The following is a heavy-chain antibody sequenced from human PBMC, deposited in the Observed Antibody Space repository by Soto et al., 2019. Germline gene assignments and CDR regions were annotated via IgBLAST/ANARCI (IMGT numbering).Heavy chain of an antibody. J-gene: IGHJ4*02. V-gene: IGHV1-69*13. Sequence: GXSVKVCCRCSEVTFSSYAISWVRQAPGQGLECMGGIIPIFGTANYAQKLQGRVTITADESTSTAYMELSSLRSEDTAVYYCARELRFLEWSPAFDDWGQGTLVTVSS. CDR2: IIPIFGTA. D-gene: IGHD3-3*01. CDR1: EVTFSSYA. CDR3: ARELRFLEWSPAFDD.